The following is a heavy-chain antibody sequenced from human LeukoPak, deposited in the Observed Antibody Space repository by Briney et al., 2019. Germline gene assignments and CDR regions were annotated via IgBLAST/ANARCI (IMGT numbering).Heavy chain of an antibody. CDR3: ARGGDCSSITCPFGF. V-gene: IGHV3-30-3*01. Sequence: GGSLRLSCAASGFPFNTYTMPWVRQTPGKGLEWVAAISDLEITDYYSDSAKGRFTISRDNSKNTLYLQMNSLGVGDTAVYYCARGGDCSSITCPFGFWGQGTLVTVSS. CDR2: ISDLEITD. CDR1: GFPFNTYT. D-gene: IGHD2-2*01. J-gene: IGHJ4*02.